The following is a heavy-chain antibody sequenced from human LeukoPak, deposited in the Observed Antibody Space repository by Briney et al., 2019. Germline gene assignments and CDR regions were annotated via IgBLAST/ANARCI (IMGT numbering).Heavy chain of an antibody. J-gene: IGHJ4*02. CDR2: IIPMMGTA. V-gene: IGHV1-69*11. D-gene: IGHD3-22*01. Sequence: SVKVSCKASGTTFSSYALTWVRQPPGQGLECLGRIIPMMGTASYSDKYKGRISISADESTSTAHMELSNLRLEDTAVFYCASRGSSSYYSIDHWGQGTLITVSS. CDR3: ASRGSSSYYSIDH. CDR1: GTTFSSYA.